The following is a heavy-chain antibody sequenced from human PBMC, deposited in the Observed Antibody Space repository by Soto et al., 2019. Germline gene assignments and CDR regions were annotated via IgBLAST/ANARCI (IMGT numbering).Heavy chain of an antibody. CDR2: INHSGST. J-gene: IGHJ5*02. CDR3: ARYQRDCSSTSCYYWFDP. Sequence: SETLSLTCAVYGGSFSGYYWSWIRQPPGKGLEWIGEINHSGSTNYNPSLKSRVTISVDTSKNQFSLKLSSVTAADTAVYYCARYQRDCSSTSCYYWFDPWGQGTLVTVSS. CDR1: GGSFSGYY. V-gene: IGHV4-34*01. D-gene: IGHD2-2*01.